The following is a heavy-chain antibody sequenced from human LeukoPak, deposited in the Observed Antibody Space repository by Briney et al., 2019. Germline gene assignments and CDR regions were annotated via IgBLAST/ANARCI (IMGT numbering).Heavy chain of an antibody. Sequence: TGGSLRLSCAVSGFRVSDYYMSWGRQAPGKGLEWVGLIRDSGEAFYADFARGRFAISRDESENTLYLQMNSLRVEDTAVYFCARDRAANQDWVEFDPWGQGTPVILSS. D-gene: IGHD3/OR15-3a*01. V-gene: IGHV3-66*03. CDR2: IRDSGEA. J-gene: IGHJ5*02. CDR3: ARDRAANQDWVEFDP. CDR1: GFRVSDYY.